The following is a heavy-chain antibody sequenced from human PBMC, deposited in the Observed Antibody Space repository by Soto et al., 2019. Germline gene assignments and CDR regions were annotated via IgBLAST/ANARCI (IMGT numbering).Heavy chain of an antibody. J-gene: IGHJ4*02. CDR3: AKSRYCSGDSCSYCSDY. CDR1: GFTFSSYG. Sequence: QVQLVESGGGVVQPGSSLRLSCAASGFTFSSYGMHWVRQAPGKGLEWGAVISDDGSNKYYADSLKGRFAISRDNPTHSRYLQMNSLSADGTDVYYGAKSRYCSGDSCSYCSDYWGQGTLVTVSS. D-gene: IGHD2-15*01. V-gene: IGHV3-30*18. CDR2: ISDDGSNK.